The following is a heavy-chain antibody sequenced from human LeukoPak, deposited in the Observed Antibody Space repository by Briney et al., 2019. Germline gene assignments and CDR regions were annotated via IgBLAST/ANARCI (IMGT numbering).Heavy chain of an antibody. V-gene: IGHV4-59*01. CDR3: ARGCYDSSGSYYFDY. Sequence: SETLSLTCTVSGGSISSYYWSWIRQPPGKGLGWIGYIYYSGSTNYNPSLKSRVTISVDTSKNQFSLKLSSVTAADTAVYYCARGCYDSSGSYYFDYWGQGTLVTVSS. D-gene: IGHD3-22*01. CDR1: GGSISSYY. J-gene: IGHJ4*02. CDR2: IYYSGST.